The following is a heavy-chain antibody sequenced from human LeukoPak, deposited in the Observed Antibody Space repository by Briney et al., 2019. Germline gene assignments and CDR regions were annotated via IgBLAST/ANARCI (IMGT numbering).Heavy chain of an antibody. J-gene: IGHJ4*02. V-gene: IGHV3-33*01. CDR2: IWYDGDNT. CDR1: GFTFSSHG. CDR3: ARGYESSSGWVTACDY. Sequence: GRSLRLSCAASGFTFSSHGMHWVRQAPGKGLEWVAIIWYDGDNTYYADSVKGRFTISRDNSKNTLYLQMNSLRAEDTAVYYCARGYESSSGWVTACDYWGQGTLVTVSS. D-gene: IGHD6-19*01.